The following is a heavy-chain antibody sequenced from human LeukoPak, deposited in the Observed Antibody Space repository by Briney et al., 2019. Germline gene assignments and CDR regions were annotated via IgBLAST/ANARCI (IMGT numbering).Heavy chain of an antibody. Sequence: GGSLRLSCAASGFTFSNYTMNWVRQAPGKGLEWVSSISSSSSYIYYADSVKGRFTISRDNAKNSLYLQMNSLRAEDTAVYYCAREINYYYYMDVWGKGTTVTISS. CDR3: AREINYYYYMDV. J-gene: IGHJ6*03. CDR1: GFTFSNYT. V-gene: IGHV3-21*01. CDR2: ISSSSSYI.